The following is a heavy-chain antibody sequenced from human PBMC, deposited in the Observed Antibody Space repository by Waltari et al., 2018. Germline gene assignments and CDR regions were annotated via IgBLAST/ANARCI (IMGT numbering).Heavy chain of an antibody. V-gene: IGHV1-69*14. Sequence: QVQLVQSGAEVKKAGSSVKVSCMASGVTFSSNPVSWVRQAPGQGLEWMGGIIPVFGTAKYAQKVQGRGTITADRSTSIAYMEMTSLRSDDTAVYYCASCFSTSCLISYYFYMDVWGQGTTVTVSS. J-gene: IGHJ6*02. CDR2: IIPVFGTA. CDR3: ASCFSTSCLISYYFYMDV. CDR1: GVTFSSNP. D-gene: IGHD3-3*01.